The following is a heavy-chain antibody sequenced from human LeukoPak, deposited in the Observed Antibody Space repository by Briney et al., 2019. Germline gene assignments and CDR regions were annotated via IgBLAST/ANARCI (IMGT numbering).Heavy chain of an antibody. CDR2: ISAYNGNT. V-gene: IGHV1-18*01. CDR1: GCTFTSYG. D-gene: IGHD1-26*01. Sequence: ASVKVSCKASGCTFTSYGISWVRQAPGQGLEWMGWISAYNGNTNYAQKLQGRVTMTTDTSTSTAYMELRSLRSDDTAVYYCARDPTKLIWEHPAGPDPFFDYWGQGTLVTVPS. J-gene: IGHJ4*02. CDR3: ARDPTKLIWEHPAGPDPFFDY.